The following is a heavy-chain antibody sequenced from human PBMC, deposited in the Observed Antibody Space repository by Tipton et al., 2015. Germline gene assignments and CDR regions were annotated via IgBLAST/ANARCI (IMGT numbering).Heavy chain of an antibody. CDR3: ARELSSGY. J-gene: IGHJ4*02. V-gene: IGHV3-64D*08. CDR2: ITTNGYST. CDR1: GFTLSRYA. D-gene: IGHD3-16*02. Sequence: SLRLSCSAAGFTLSRYAMNWVRQAPGKGLEYVSAITTNGYSTYYADSVGGRFTISRDNSKNTLYLQMSSLRAEDTAVYYCARELSSGYWGQGTLVTVSS.